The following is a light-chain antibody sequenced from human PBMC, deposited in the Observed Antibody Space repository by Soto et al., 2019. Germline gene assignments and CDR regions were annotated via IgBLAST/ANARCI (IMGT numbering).Light chain of an antibody. CDR3: QKYNSSPLT. J-gene: IGKJ4*02. CDR2: ATS. V-gene: IGKV1-27*01. CDR1: HGIAPY. Sequence: DVQMTQSPSSLSAFVGDRVTITCRASHGIAPYLAWFQQKPGKVPKLLIYATSTLQSGVPSRFSGSGSVTDITLTINSLQPEDVGTYYGQKYNSSPLTFGGGTKVEIK.